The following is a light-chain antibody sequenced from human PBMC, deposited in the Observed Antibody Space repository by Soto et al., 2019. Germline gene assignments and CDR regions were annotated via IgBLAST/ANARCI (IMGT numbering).Light chain of an antibody. CDR3: TSYTSSFTYV. CDR2: DVS. V-gene: IGLV2-14*03. J-gene: IGLJ1*01. CDR1: SSDVGGYNF. Sequence: QSVLTQPASVSGSPGQSITISCTGTSSDVGGYNFVSWYQHHPGKAPKLIIYDVSNRPSGVSNRFSGSKSGNTASLTFFGFQAVDEADYYCTSYTSSFTYVFGTGTKVTVL.